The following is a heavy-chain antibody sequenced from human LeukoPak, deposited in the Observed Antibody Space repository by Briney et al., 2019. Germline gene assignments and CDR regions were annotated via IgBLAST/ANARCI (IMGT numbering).Heavy chain of an antibody. J-gene: IGHJ4*02. CDR3: AREGNGLLSKDFDY. CDR1: GFTFTDYY. D-gene: IGHD2/OR15-2a*01. Sequence: APMKVSCKSSGFTFTDYYIHWVRQAPGQGLEWVGYIGPHSSATSSPQEFQGRVTMTRDTPMSTAYMELTRLTSDDTAVYYCAREGNGLLSKDFDYWGQGTLVTVSS. CDR2: IGPHSSAT. V-gene: IGHV1-2*02.